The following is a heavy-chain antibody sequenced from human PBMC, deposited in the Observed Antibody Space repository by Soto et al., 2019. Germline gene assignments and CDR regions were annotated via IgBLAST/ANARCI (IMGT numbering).Heavy chain of an antibody. CDR1: GGSISSYY. CDR3: ARDLVGNDPAELYYMDV. CDR2: IYYSGST. J-gene: IGHJ6*03. D-gene: IGHD5-12*01. V-gene: IGHV4-59*01. Sequence: SETLSLTCTVSGGSISSYYWSWIRQPPGKGLEWIGYIYYSGSTNYNPSLKSRVTISVDTSKNQFSLKLSSVTAADTAVYYCARDLVGNDPAELYYMDVWGKGTTVTVSS.